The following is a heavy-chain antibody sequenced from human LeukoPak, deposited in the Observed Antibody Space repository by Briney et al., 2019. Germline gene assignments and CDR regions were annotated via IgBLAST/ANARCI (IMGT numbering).Heavy chain of an antibody. V-gene: IGHV3-15*01. Sequence: PGGSLRLSCEASGFTFSNAWMSWVRQAPGKGLEWLGRIKSKIGGGTTDYAVPVKGRFTISRDDSKNTLYLQMNSLKTEGTAVYYCTTLDDWGQGTLVTVSS. CDR3: TTLDD. CDR1: GFTFSNAW. CDR2: IKSKIGGGTT. J-gene: IGHJ4*02.